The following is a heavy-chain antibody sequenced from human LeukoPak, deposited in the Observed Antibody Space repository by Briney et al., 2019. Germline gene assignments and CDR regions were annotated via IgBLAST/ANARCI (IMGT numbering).Heavy chain of an antibody. Sequence: GGTLRLSCAASGFTFSSYAMSWIRQAPGKGLEWVSAISGSGGSTYYAGSVKGRFTISRDNSKTTLYLQMNSLRAEDTAVYYCARGVRGSTDGDYWGQGTLVTVSS. CDR2: ISGSGGST. CDR1: GFTFSSYA. J-gene: IGHJ4*02. V-gene: IGHV3-23*01. D-gene: IGHD5-24*01. CDR3: ARGVRGSTDGDY.